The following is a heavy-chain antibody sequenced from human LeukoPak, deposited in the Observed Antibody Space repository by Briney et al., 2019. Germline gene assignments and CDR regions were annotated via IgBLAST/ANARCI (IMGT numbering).Heavy chain of an antibody. CDR1: GGSISSYY. V-gene: IGHV4-4*07. CDR2: IYTSGST. D-gene: IGHD6-13*01. J-gene: IGHJ4*02. CDR3: VAAAGIFDYFDY. Sequence: SETLSLTCTVSGGSISSYYWSWIRQPAGKGLEWIGRIYTSGSTNYNPSLKSRVTMSVDTPKNQFSLKLSSVTAADTAVYYCVAAAGIFDYFDYWGQGTLVTVSS.